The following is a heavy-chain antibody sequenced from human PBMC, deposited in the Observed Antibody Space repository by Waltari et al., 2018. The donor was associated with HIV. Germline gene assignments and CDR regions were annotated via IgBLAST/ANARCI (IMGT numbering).Heavy chain of an antibody. Sequence: EVQLVESGGGLVQPGGSLRLSCAASGFTIRSYWTHWVRQAPGKGLVWVSRINSDGSSTSYADSVKGRFTISRDNAKNTLYLQMNSLRAEDTAVYYCARAGRDGKLPPDYWGQGTLVTVSS. V-gene: IGHV3-74*01. CDR3: ARAGRDGKLPPDY. CDR2: INSDGSST. CDR1: GFTIRSYW. D-gene: IGHD1-7*01. J-gene: IGHJ4*02.